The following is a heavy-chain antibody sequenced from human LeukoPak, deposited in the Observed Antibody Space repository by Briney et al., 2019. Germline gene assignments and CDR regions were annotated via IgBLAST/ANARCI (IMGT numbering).Heavy chain of an antibody. D-gene: IGHD6-13*01. J-gene: IGHJ6*02. V-gene: IGHV1-18*01. CDR3: ARDIREGSSWYLFYYYGMDV. CDR1: GYTFTSYG. CDR2: ISAYNGNT. Sequence: ASVKVSCKASGYTFTSYGISWVRQAPGQGLEWMGWISAYNGNTNYAQKLQGRVTMTTDTSTSTAYMELRSLRSDDTAVYYCARDIREGSSWYLFYYYGMDVWGQGTTVTVSS.